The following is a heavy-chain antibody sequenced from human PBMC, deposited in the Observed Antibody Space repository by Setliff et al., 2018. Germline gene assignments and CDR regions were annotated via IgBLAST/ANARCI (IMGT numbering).Heavy chain of an antibody. Sequence: PGESLKISCEGSGYSFTNHWIAWVRQMPGKGLEWMGIIYPGDSDTRYSPSFQGQVTISADKSISTAYLQWSSLKASDTAMYYCASGVSYGVSRDVDYWGQGTLVTVSS. CDR1: GYSFTNHW. CDR3: ASGVSYGVSRDVDY. J-gene: IGHJ4*02. V-gene: IGHV5-51*01. D-gene: IGHD4-17*01. CDR2: IYPGDSDT.